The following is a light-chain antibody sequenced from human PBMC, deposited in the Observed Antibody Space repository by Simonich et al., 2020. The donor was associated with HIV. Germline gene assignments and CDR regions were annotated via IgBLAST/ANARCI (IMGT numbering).Light chain of an antibody. Sequence: QSALTQPASVSGSPGQSLTISCTGTSSDVGYYNLVSWYQQNPGKAPKLIIYEGDKRPSGVSNRFSGSQSGNTASLTISGLQAEDEAGYFCCSYAGSRNFWIFGGGTKLTVL. CDR1: SSDVGYYNL. CDR3: CSYAGSRNFWI. J-gene: IGLJ3*02. CDR2: EGD. V-gene: IGLV2-23*01.